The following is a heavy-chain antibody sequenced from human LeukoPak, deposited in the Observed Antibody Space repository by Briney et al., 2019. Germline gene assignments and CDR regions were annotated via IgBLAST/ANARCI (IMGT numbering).Heavy chain of an antibody. CDR3: ARESPHTFYFDY. Sequence: ASVKVSCKASGYSFTTYHIHWVRQAPGQGLEWMGIIKDSGTTIYPQKFQGRDTMTRDTSTSTVYMEVSSLRSEDTAVYYCARESPHTFYFDYWGQGTLVTVSS. V-gene: IGHV1-46*01. J-gene: IGHJ4*02. D-gene: IGHD3-16*01. CDR1: GYSFTTYH. CDR2: IKDSGTT.